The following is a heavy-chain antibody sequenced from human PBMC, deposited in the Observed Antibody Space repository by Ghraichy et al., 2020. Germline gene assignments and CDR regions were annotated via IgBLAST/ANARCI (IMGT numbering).Heavy chain of an antibody. J-gene: IGHJ4*02. V-gene: IGHV3-30*18. CDR3: AKDPSKGVWHTSDY. D-gene: IGHD6-6*01. CDR2: ISYDGSET. Sequence: LSLTCAASGFTFSSYGMHWVRQAPGKGLEWVAVISYDGSETYYADSVKGRFTISRDNFKNTLLLQMNSLSAEDTAVYYCAKDPSKGVWHTSDYWGQGTLVTVSS. CDR1: GFTFSSYG.